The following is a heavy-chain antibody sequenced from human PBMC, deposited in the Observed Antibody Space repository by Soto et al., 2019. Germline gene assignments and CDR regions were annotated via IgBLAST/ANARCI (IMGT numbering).Heavy chain of an antibody. CDR2: VSDDDSKR. CDR1: GFSFSSYG. V-gene: IGHV3-30*18. J-gene: IGHJ4*02. CDR3: ANDINTGTWHWGADS. Sequence: QVQLVESGGGVVQPGRSLRLSCAASGFSFSSYGMHWVREAPGKGLEWVACVSDDDSKRYHIDSVKGRFTISRDNSKNTLYLEMNGLRAEDTAVYYCANDINTGTWHWGADSGGQGTLVTVSS. D-gene: IGHD3-16*01.